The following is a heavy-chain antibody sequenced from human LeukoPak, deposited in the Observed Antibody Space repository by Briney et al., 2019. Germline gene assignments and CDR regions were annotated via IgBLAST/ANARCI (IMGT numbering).Heavy chain of an antibody. J-gene: IGHJ3*02. CDR2: INSDGSST. V-gene: IGHV3-74*01. CDR3: ARYITVTDAFDI. CDR1: GFTFSSYW. Sequence: PGGSLRLSCAASGFTFSSYWMHWVRQAPGKGLVWVSRINSDGSSTSYADSVKGRFTISRDNAKNTLYLQMNSLRAEDTAVYYCARYITVTDAFDIWGQGTKVTVSS. D-gene: IGHD4-17*01.